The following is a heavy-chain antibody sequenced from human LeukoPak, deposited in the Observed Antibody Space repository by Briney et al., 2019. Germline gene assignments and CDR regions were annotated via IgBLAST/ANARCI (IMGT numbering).Heavy chain of an antibody. V-gene: IGHV4-34*01. J-gene: IGHJ4*02. CDR3: ARGAPQDIVVVPAAPSFDY. D-gene: IGHD2-2*01. Sequence: SETLSLTCAVYGGSFSGYYWSWIRQPPGKGLEWIGEINHSGSTNYNPSLKSRVTISVDTSKNQFSLKLSSVTAADTAVYYCARGAPQDIVVVPAAPSFDYWGQGTPVTVSS. CDR2: INHSGST. CDR1: GGSFSGYY.